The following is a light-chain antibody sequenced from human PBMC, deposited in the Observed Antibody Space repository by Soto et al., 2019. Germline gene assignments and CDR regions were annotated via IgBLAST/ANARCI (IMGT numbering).Light chain of an antibody. Sequence: DIVLPQSPGTLSLSPGERATLSCRASQSVSSKYLAWYQPKPGQPPRVLIYGTSIRATGIPERFSGGGSGTDFTLAITRLESEDFAVYFCQQYGSSLFTCGPGTKVDF. CDR1: QSVSSKY. V-gene: IGKV3-20*01. J-gene: IGKJ3*01. CDR2: GTS. CDR3: QQYGSSLFT.